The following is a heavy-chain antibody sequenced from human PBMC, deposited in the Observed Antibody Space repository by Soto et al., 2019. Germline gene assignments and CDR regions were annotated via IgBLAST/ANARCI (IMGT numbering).Heavy chain of an antibody. CDR2: IDPSDSYT. V-gene: IGHV5-10-1*01. Sequence: RGESLKISCKGSGYSFTSYWISWVRQMPGKGLEWMGRIDPSDSYTNYSPSFQGHVTISADKSISTAYLQWSSLKASDTAMYYCARLHDYVWGSYRYTCYWGQGTLVTVSS. CDR3: ARLHDYVWGSYRYTCY. CDR1: GYSFTSYW. D-gene: IGHD3-16*02. J-gene: IGHJ4*02.